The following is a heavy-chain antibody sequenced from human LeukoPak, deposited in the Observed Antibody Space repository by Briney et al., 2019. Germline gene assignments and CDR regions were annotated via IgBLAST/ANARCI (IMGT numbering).Heavy chain of an antibody. CDR3: ARGPEGNYSGDEFDY. Sequence: SETLSLTCTVSGGSISSGDYCWSWIRQPPGKGLEWIGYIYYSGSTYYTPSLKSRVTISVDTSKNQFSLKLSSVTAADTAVYYCARGPEGNYSGDEFDYWGQGTLVTVSS. CDR1: GGSISSGDYC. CDR2: IYYSGST. D-gene: IGHD1-7*01. V-gene: IGHV4-30-4*01. J-gene: IGHJ4*02.